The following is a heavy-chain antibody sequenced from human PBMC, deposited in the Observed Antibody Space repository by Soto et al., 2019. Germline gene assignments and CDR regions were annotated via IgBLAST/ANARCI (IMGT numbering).Heavy chain of an antibody. CDR2: IWYDGSNK. CDR1: GFTFSSYG. J-gene: IGHJ4*02. Sequence: QVQLVESGGGVVQPGRSLRLSCAASGFTFSSYGMHWVRQAPGKGLELVVVIWYDGSNKYYADSLKCRLTISRDNSKNTLDLQMSSLRAEDTAVYYCARENRMATTGFFDYWGQGTLVTVSS. V-gene: IGHV3-33*01. D-gene: IGHD1-1*01. CDR3: ARENRMATTGFFDY.